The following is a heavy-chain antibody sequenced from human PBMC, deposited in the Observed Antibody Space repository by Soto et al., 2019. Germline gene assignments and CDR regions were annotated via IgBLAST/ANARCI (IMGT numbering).Heavy chain of an antibody. J-gene: IGHJ6*02. Sequence: SVKVSCKASGFTFTTSAVLWVRQARGQRLEWIGWIVVGSGNTNYAQKFQERVTITRDMSTSTAYMELSSLRSEDTAVYYCAADPGGVTAIPAMDVWGQGTTVTVSS. CDR1: GFTFTTSA. D-gene: IGHD2-21*02. CDR2: IVVGSGNT. CDR3: AADPGGVTAIPAMDV. V-gene: IGHV1-58*01.